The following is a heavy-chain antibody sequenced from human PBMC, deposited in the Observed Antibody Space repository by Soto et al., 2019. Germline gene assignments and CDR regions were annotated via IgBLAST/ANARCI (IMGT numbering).Heavy chain of an antibody. CDR1: GFTFSRSG. J-gene: IGHJ3*02. CDR2: ISYDETNK. D-gene: IGHD2-8*01. V-gene: IGHV3-30*18. CDR3: AKALLMSGYDGFDI. Sequence: QVQLVESGGGVVQPGRSLRLSCVASGFTFSRSGMHWVRQAPGKGLEWVALISYDETNKYYADSVKGRFTISRDNSKNTLYLQMNSLRAEDTAVYYCAKALLMSGYDGFDIWGQGTMVTVSP.